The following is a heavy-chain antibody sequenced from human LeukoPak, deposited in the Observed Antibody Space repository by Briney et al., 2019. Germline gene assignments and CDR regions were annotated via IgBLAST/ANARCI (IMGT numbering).Heavy chain of an antibody. CDR2: INPNSGGT. CDR1: GYTFTGYY. J-gene: IGHJ4*02. V-gene: IGHV1-2*02. CDR3: ARAGAGSGSYYTTFDY. Sequence: ASVKVSCKASGYTFTGYYMHWVRQAPGQGLEWMGWINPNSGGTNYAQKFQGRVTMTRDTSISTAYMELSRLRSDDTAVYYCARAGAGSGSYYTTFDYWGQGTLVTVSS. D-gene: IGHD3-10*01.